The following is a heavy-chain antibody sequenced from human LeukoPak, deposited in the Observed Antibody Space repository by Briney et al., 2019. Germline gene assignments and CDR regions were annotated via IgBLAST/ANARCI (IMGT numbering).Heavy chain of an antibody. J-gene: IGHJ4*02. Sequence: SQTLSLTCTVSGGSISSGDYYWSWIRQPPGKGLEWIGYIYYSGSTYYNPSLKSRVTISVDTSKNQFSLKLSSVTAADTAVYYCARDQGYSYGTTRGYFEYWGQGTLVTVSS. D-gene: IGHD5-18*01. CDR3: ARDQGYSYGTTRGYFEY. CDR2: IYYSGST. V-gene: IGHV4-30-4*01. CDR1: GGSISSGDYY.